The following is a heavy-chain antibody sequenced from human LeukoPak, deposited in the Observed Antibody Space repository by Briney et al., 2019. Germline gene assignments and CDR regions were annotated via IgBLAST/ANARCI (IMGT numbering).Heavy chain of an antibody. V-gene: IGHV4-39*01. CDR2: IYYSGST. Sequence: SETLSLTCTVSGGSISSSSYYWGWIRQPPGKGLEWIGSIYYSGSTYYNPSLKSRVTISVDTSKNQFSLKLRSVTAADTAVYYCASHLGYCSGGSCFTCDYWGQGTLVTVSS. CDR1: GGSISSSSYY. D-gene: IGHD2-15*01. CDR3: ASHLGYCSGGSCFTCDY. J-gene: IGHJ4*02.